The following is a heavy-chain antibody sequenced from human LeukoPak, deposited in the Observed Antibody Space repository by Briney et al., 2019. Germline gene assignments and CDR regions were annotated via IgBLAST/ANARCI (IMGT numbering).Heavy chain of an antibody. V-gene: IGHV3-7*03. CDR2: IKQDGSEK. J-gene: IGHJ4*02. D-gene: IGHD1-26*01. Sequence: GGSLRLSCAASGFTFSLYWMNWVRRAPGKGLEWVANIKQDGSEKNYVDSVKGRFTISRDNAKNSLYPQMNNLRVEDTAVYYCASASGSYYVWGQGTLVTVSS. CDR1: GFTFSLYW. CDR3: ASASGSYYV.